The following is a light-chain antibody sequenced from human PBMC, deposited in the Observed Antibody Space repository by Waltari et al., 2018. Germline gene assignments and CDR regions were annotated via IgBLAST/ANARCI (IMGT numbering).Light chain of an antibody. Sequence: DIQMTQSPSTLSASVCDRVTITCRASESISNWLAWYQQKPGKAPKVLIHKASSLESGVPSRFSGSGSATEFTLTISNLQPDDFATYYCQQYDSFWTFGQGTKVEIK. V-gene: IGKV1-5*03. J-gene: IGKJ1*01. CDR2: KAS. CDR3: QQYDSFWT. CDR1: ESISNW.